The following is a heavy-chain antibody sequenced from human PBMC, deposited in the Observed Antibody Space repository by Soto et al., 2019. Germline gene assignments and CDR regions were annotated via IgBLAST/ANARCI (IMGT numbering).Heavy chain of an antibody. J-gene: IGHJ6*02. CDR3: ARRCSSTSCYTSDYYYYGMDV. CDR2: IYYSGST. V-gene: IGHV4-39*01. Sequence: SETLSLSCTVSGGSISSSSYYWGWIRQPPGKGLEWIGSIYYSGSTYYNPSLKSRVTISVDTSKNQFSLKLSSVTAADTAVYYCARRCSSTSCYTSDYYYYGMDVWGQGTTVTVSS. D-gene: IGHD2-2*02. CDR1: GGSISSSSYY.